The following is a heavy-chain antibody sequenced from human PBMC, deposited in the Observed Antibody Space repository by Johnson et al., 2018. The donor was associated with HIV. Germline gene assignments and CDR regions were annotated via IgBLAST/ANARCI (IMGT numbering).Heavy chain of an antibody. CDR1: GFTFSDYY. J-gene: IGHJ3*02. Sequence: QVQLLESGGGLVKPGGSLRLSCAASGFTFSDYYMSWIRQAPGKGLEWVSYISSSGSTIYYADSVKGRFTISRDNAKNSLYLQMNSLRAEDKAVYYCTIYCSGGSCYPWAFDIWGQGTLVTVSS. CDR2: ISSSGSTI. D-gene: IGHD2-15*01. V-gene: IGHV3-11*01. CDR3: TIYCSGGSCYPWAFDI.